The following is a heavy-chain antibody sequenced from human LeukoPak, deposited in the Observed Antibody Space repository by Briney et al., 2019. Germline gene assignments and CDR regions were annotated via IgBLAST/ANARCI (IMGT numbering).Heavy chain of an antibody. D-gene: IGHD3-10*01. J-gene: IGHJ4*02. CDR1: GGSISSTNW. Sequence: SETLSLTCAVSGGSISSTNWWSWVRQSPGKGLEWIGEIYHSGSTNYKPSLRSRVTISVDKSENQFSLNLSSVTAADTAVYYCARGERFGFEYWGQGTLVTVSS. CDR2: IYHSGST. CDR3: ARGERFGFEY. V-gene: IGHV4-4*02.